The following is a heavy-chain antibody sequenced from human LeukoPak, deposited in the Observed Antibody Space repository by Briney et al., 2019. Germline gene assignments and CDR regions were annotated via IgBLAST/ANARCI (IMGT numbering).Heavy chain of an antibody. Sequence: SETLSLTCAVYGGSFSGYYWSWIRQPPGKGLEWIGEINRSGSTNYNPSLKSRVTISVDTSKNQFSLKLSSVTAADTAVYYCARARGSYPRLYYYYYYGMDVWGQGTTVTVSS. V-gene: IGHV4-34*01. CDR1: GGSFSGYY. J-gene: IGHJ6*02. D-gene: IGHD1-26*01. CDR2: INRSGST. CDR3: ARARGSYPRLYYYYYYGMDV.